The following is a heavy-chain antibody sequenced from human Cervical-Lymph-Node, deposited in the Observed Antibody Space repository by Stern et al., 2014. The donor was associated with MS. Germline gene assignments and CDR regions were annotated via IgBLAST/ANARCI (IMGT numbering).Heavy chain of an antibody. V-gene: IGHV1-2*04. Sequence: VQLVESGAEVKKPGASVKVSCKASGYTFTGYYMHWVRQAPGQGLEWMGWINPNSGGTNYAQKFQGWVTMTRDTSISTVYMEVSRLRSDDTAVYYCARAHCGGDCYSAFDIWGQGTKVTVSS. CDR1: GYTFTGYY. D-gene: IGHD2-21*02. CDR2: INPNSGGT. J-gene: IGHJ3*02. CDR3: ARAHCGGDCYSAFDI.